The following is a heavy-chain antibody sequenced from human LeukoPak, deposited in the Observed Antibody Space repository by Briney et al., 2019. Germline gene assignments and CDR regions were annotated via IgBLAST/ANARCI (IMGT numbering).Heavy chain of an antibody. J-gene: IGHJ4*02. Sequence: GGSLRLSCAASGFTFSSYSMNWVRQAPGKGLEWVSYISSSSSTIYYADSVKGRFTISRDNAKNSLYLQMNSLRAEDTAVYYCARDRNTDFWSGYYTNYCDYWGQGTLVTVSS. CDR2: ISSSSSTI. CDR3: ARDRNTDFWSGYYTNYCDY. D-gene: IGHD3-3*01. CDR1: GFTFSSYS. V-gene: IGHV3-48*01.